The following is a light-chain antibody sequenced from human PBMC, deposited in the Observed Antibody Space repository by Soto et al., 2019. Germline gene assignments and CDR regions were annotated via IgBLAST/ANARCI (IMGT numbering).Light chain of an antibody. J-gene: IGKJ2*02. CDR1: QSVSSSY. Sequence: EIVLTQSPGTLSLSPGERATLSCRASQSVSSSYLAWYQQKPGQAPRLLIYGASSRATGIPGRFSGSGSGTDFTLTISRLEPEDFAVYYFQQYGSSPWTFGQGTKLEIK. V-gene: IGKV3-20*01. CDR2: GAS. CDR3: QQYGSSPWT.